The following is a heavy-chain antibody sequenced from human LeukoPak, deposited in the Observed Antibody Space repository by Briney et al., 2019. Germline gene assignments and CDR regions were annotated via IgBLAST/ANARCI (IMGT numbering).Heavy chain of an antibody. CDR1: GFTFGSYG. V-gene: IGHV3-30*02. Sequence: GGSLRLSCAASGFTFGSYGMHWVRQAPGKELEWVTFIRSDGSNKYYADSVKGRFTISRDNSKNTLYLQMNTLRSEDTAVYYCARYEGDYVWGSYRYTLRRKTDAFDIWGQGTMVTVSS. J-gene: IGHJ3*02. CDR2: IRSDGSNK. D-gene: IGHD3-16*02. CDR3: ARYEGDYVWGSYRYTLRRKTDAFDI.